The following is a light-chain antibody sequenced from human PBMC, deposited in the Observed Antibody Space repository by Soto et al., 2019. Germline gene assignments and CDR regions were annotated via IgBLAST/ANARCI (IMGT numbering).Light chain of an antibody. CDR2: EVS. V-gene: IGLV2-8*01. CDR1: SSDVGIYNY. CDR3: CSYAGSSTYVV. J-gene: IGLJ2*01. Sequence: QSVLTQPPSASGSPGQSVTISCTGTSSDVGIYNYVSWYQQHPGKAPKLIIYEVSKRPSGVPDRFSGSKSGNTASLTISGLQAEDEADYYCCSYAGSSTYVVFGGGTKLTVL.